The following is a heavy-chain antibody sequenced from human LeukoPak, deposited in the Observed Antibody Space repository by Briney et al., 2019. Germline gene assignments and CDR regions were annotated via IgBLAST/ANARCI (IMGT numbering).Heavy chain of an antibody. CDR2: IFYSGST. V-gene: IGHV4-61*01. D-gene: IGHD5-12*01. Sequence: SETLSLICTVSGGSVSSGSYYWSWLRQPLGKGLEWFGYIFYSGSTNYNPSLKSRVPITLDTSKNQFYLKLTSVTAADTAVYYCARLASGYDDWGQGTLVIVSS. CDR1: GGSVSSGSYY. J-gene: IGHJ4*02. CDR3: ARLASGYDD.